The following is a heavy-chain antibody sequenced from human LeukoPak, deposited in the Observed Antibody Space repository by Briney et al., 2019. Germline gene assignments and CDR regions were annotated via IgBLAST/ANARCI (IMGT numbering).Heavy chain of an antibody. J-gene: IGHJ6*02. CDR2: TYYRSKWYN. D-gene: IGHD6-13*01. Sequence: SQTLPLTCAISGDSVSSNSAAWNWIRQSPSRGLEWLGRTYYRSKWYNDYAVSVKSRITINPDTSKNQFSLQLNSVTPEDTAVYYCARDCIAASLKYYYGMDVWGQGTTVTVSS. V-gene: IGHV6-1*01. CDR3: ARDCIAASLKYYYGMDV. CDR1: GDSVSSNSAA.